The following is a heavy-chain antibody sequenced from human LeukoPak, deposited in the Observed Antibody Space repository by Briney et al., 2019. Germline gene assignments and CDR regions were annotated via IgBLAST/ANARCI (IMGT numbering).Heavy chain of an antibody. CDR2: QQHDGNNR. CDR3: AKDVVGQQWVENY. D-gene: IGHD6-19*01. Sequence: GGSLRLSRVASGFTFSRYGMHWVRQAPGKGLEWVAFQQHDGNNRVYGDSVKGRFTISRDNSKNTLYLQMNSLRPEDTARYHCAKDVVGQQWVENYWGQGTLVTVSS. V-gene: IGHV3-30*02. J-gene: IGHJ4*02. CDR1: GFTFSRYG.